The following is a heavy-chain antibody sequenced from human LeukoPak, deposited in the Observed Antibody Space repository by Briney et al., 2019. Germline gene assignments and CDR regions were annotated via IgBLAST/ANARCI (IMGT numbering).Heavy chain of an antibody. D-gene: IGHD1-26*01. V-gene: IGHV3-21*01. J-gene: IGHJ6*03. Sequence: PGGSLRLSCAASGFTFSSYGMHWVRQAPGKGLEWVSSITSSSSYTFYADSVRGRFTISRDNAKNSLYLQMNSLRAEDTAIYYCARDPYNGGYGASYYYYMDVWGKGTTVTISS. CDR2: ITSSSSYT. CDR3: ARDPYNGGYGASYYYYMDV. CDR1: GFTFSSYG.